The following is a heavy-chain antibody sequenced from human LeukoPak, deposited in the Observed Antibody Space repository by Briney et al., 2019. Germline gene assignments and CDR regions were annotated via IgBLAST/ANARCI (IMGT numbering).Heavy chain of an antibody. D-gene: IGHD3-22*01. CDR3: ASGFYDSSGYFGHYFDY. J-gene: IGHJ4*02. Sequence: QTSETLSLTCTVSAYSISSGYYWGWIRQPPGKGLEWIGSIYHSGSTYYNPSLKSRVTISVDTSKNQFSLMLSSVTAADTAVFYCASGFYDSSGYFGHYFDYWGQGTLVTVSS. CDR1: AYSISSGYY. CDR2: IYHSGST. V-gene: IGHV4-38-2*02.